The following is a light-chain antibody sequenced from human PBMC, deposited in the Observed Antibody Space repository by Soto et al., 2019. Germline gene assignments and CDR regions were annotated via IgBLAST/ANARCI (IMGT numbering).Light chain of an antibody. V-gene: IGKV1-5*03. Sequence: PMTQSPSTLPASVGHRVTITCRVSQSFSTWLAWYQLKPGKAPKLMGYKESVLESGVPSRFSGNGSVTEFTLTISSVQPDDSATYCCQQYNTYAWTLSQGIKVEIK. CDR2: KES. J-gene: IGKJ1*01. CDR1: QSFSTW. CDR3: QQYNTYAWT.